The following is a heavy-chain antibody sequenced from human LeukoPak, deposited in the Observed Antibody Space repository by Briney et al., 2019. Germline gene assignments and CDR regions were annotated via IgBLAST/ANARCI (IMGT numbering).Heavy chain of an antibody. V-gene: IGHV4-59*01. CDR1: GGSICSYY. CDR3: ARLNEYYDSSGMFDP. D-gene: IGHD3-22*01. CDR2: IYYSGST. J-gene: IGHJ5*02. Sequence: PSETLSLTCTVSGGSICSYYWSWVRQPPGKGLEWIGYIYYSGSTNYNPSLKSRVTISVDTSKNQFSLKLSSVTAADTAVYYCARLNEYYDSSGMFDPWGQGTLVTVSS.